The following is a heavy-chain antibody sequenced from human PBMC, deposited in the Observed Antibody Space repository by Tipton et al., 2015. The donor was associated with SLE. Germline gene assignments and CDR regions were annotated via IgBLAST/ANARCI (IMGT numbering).Heavy chain of an antibody. CDR3: ASPYQPRVWLRLGDAFDI. V-gene: IGHV4-34*01. D-gene: IGHD5-12*01. CDR1: GGSFSGYY. CDR2: INHSGST. J-gene: IGHJ3*02. Sequence: LRLSCAVYGGSFSGYYWSWIRQPPGKGLEWIGEINHSGSTNCNPSLKSRVTISLDTSKNQFSLKLSSVTAADTAVYYCASPYQPRVWLRLGDAFDIWGQGTMVTVSS.